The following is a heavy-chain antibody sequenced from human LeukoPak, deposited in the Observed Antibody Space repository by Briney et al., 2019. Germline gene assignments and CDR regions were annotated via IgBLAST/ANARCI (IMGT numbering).Heavy chain of an antibody. CDR1: GYTFTGYY. CDR3: ARRYYDFWSGQPAPLDY. D-gene: IGHD3-3*01. CDR2: INPNSGGT. V-gene: IGHV1-2*02. J-gene: IGHJ4*02. Sequence: GASVKVSCKASGYTFTGYYMHWVRQAPGQGLEWMGWINPNSGGTNYAQKFQGRVTMTRDTSISTAYMELSRLRSDDTAVYYCARRYYDFWSGQPAPLDYWGQGTLVTVSS.